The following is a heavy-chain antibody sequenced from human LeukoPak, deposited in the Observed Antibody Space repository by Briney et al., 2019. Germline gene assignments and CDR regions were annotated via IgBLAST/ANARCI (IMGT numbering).Heavy chain of an antibody. CDR2: INSDGSST. CDR1: GFTFSSYW. CDR3: ARGQTYYDDSTGYHYYAFDI. J-gene: IGHJ3*02. Sequence: PGGFLRLSCAASGFTFSSYWLHWVRQAPGKGLVWVSRINSDGSSTNYAGSVKGRFTISRDNAKKTLYLQMNSLTAEDTAVYYCARGQTYYDDSTGYHYYAFDIWGQGTMVTVSS. D-gene: IGHD3-9*01. V-gene: IGHV3-74*01.